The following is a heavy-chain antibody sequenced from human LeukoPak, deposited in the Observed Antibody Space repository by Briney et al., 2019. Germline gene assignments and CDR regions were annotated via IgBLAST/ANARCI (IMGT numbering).Heavy chain of an antibody. J-gene: IGHJ4*02. V-gene: IGHV4-31*03. CDR3: ARKTTVNTNYFDY. D-gene: IGHD4-17*01. CDR1: GGSISSGGYY. Sequence: SETLSLTCTVSGGSISSGGYYWSWIRQHPGKGLEWIGYIYYSGSTYYNPSLKSRVTIPVDTSKNQFSLKLSSVTAADTAVYYCARKTTVNTNYFDYWGQGTLVTVSS. CDR2: IYYSGST.